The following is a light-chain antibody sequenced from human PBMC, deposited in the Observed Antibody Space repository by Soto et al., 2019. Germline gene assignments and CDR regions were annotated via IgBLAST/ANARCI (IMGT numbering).Light chain of an antibody. J-gene: IGKJ1*01. CDR2: AAS. V-gene: IGKV1-6*01. Sequence: AIQMTQSPSSLSASAGDRVTITCRASQGIRNDLGWYQQKPGKAPKLLIYAASSLQSGVPSRFSGSDFAKVFPFTFSSRHPKFFPPYSCQKNKNTPGPSGQGTKGKIK. CDR3: QKNKNTPGP. CDR1: QGIRND.